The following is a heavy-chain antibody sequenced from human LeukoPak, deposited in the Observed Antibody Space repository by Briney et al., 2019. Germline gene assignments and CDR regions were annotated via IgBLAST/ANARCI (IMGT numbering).Heavy chain of an antibody. J-gene: IGHJ6*03. Sequence: ASVKVSCEASGYTFTSYYMHWVRQAPGQGLEWMGWISAYNGNTNYAQKLQGRVTMTTDTSTSTAYMELRSLRSDDTAVYYCARDYSSSWYFDYYYYMDVWGKGTTVTISS. V-gene: IGHV1-18*04. CDR2: ISAYNGNT. CDR1: GYTFTSYY. D-gene: IGHD6-13*01. CDR3: ARDYSSSWYFDYYYYMDV.